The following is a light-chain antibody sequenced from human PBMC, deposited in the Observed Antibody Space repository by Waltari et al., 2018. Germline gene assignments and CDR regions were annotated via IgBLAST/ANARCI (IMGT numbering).Light chain of an antibody. Sequence: QSALTQPASVSGSPGQSLPILCTATNRPGGVCDFVSWYHQHPGKAPKLLIFEVNNRPSGISDRFSASKSGNTASLTISGLQAEDEADYYCSSYTTSRTLVFGGGTRLTVL. CDR1: NRPGGVCDF. J-gene: IGLJ3*02. V-gene: IGLV2-14*01. CDR3: SSYTTSRTLV. CDR2: EVN.